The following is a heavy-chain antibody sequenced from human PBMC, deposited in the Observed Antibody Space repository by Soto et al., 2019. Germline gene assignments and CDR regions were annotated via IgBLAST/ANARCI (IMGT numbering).Heavy chain of an antibody. J-gene: IGHJ4*02. V-gene: IGHV3-30*18. CDR3: AKARSGWYHDY. CDR2: ISYDGSNK. CDR1: GFTFSSYG. D-gene: IGHD6-19*01. Sequence: QVQLVESGGGVVQPGRSLRLSCAASGFTFSSYGMHWVRQAPGKGLEWVAVISYDGSNKYYADSVKGRFTISRDNSKNTPDLQMNSLRAEDTAVYYCAKARSGWYHDYWGQGTLVTVSS.